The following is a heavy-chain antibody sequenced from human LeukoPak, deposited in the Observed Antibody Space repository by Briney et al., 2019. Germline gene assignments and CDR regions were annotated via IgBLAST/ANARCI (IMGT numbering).Heavy chain of an antibody. CDR3: ARDRFTMVRGASNWFDP. D-gene: IGHD3-10*01. Sequence: ASVKVSCKASGYTFTGYYMHWMRQAPGQGLEWMGWINPNSGGTNYAQKFQGRVTMTRDTSISTAYMGLSRLRSDDTAVYYCARDRFTMVRGASNWFDPWGQGTLVTVSS. V-gene: IGHV1-2*02. CDR1: GYTFTGYY. CDR2: INPNSGGT. J-gene: IGHJ5*02.